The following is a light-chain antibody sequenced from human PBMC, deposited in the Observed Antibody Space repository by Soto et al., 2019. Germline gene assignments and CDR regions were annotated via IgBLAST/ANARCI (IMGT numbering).Light chain of an antibody. V-gene: IGLV2-14*03. Sequence: QSALTQPASVSGSPGQSITIFCTGTSSDVGGYNYVSWYQQHPGSAPKLMIYDVSSPPSGVSNRFSGSKSGNTASLTISGLQAEDEADYYCSSYTSSFKLAVFGSGTKVTVL. J-gene: IGLJ1*01. CDR2: DVS. CDR1: SSDVGGYNY. CDR3: SSYTSSFKLAV.